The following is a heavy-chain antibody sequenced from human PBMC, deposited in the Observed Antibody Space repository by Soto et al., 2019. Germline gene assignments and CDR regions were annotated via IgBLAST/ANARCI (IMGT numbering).Heavy chain of an antibody. CDR2: ISGSI. CDR1: GFTFSSYA. J-gene: IGHJ3*02. V-gene: IGHV3-9*01. Sequence: GGSLRLSCAASGFTFSSYAMSWVRQAPGKGLEWVSAISGSIGYADSVKGRFTISRDNAKNSLYLQMNSLRAEDTALYYCANRHPGYCSSTSCYAGAFDIWGQGTMVTVSS. CDR3: ANRHPGYCSSTSCYAGAFDI. D-gene: IGHD2-2*03.